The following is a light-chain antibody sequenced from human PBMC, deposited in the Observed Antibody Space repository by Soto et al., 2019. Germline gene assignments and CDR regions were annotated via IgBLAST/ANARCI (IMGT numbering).Light chain of an antibody. Sequence: DIQITQSPSTLSGSVGKRVTITCRASQTISSWLAGYQQKPGKAPKLLIYKASTLKSGVPSRFSGSGSGTEFTLTTSSLQPDDFATYYCQHYNSYSGAFGQGTKVDI. CDR3: QHYNSYSGA. CDR1: QTISSW. V-gene: IGKV1-5*03. CDR2: KAS. J-gene: IGKJ1*01.